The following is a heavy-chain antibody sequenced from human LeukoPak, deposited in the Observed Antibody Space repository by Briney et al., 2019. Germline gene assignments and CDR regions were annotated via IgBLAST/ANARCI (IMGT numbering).Heavy chain of an antibody. CDR2: IFPGDSDT. D-gene: IGHD6-13*01. Sequence: GESPKISCKGSGYSFTSNCIGWVRQMPGKGLEWMGVIFPGDSDTRYSPAFQGQVTISADKSISTAYLQWSSLKASDTAMYYCARLDSSSWYYWGQGTRVSVSS. J-gene: IGHJ4*02. V-gene: IGHV5-51*01. CDR1: GYSFTSNC. CDR3: ARLDSSSWYY.